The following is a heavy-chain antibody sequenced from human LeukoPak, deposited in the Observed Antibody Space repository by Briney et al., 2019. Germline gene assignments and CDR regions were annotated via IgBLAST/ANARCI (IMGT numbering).Heavy chain of an antibody. J-gene: IGHJ6*02. D-gene: IGHD1-26*01. CDR2: IIPILGIA. CDR1: GGTFSSYA. V-gene: IGHV1-69*04. CDR3: ASPAGSNLYYYYYHGMDV. Sequence: SVKVSCKASGGTFSSYAISWVRQAPGQGLEWMGRIIPILGIANYAQKFQGRVTITADKSTSTAYMELSSLRSEDTAVYYCASPAGSNLYYYYYHGMDVWGQGTTVTVSS.